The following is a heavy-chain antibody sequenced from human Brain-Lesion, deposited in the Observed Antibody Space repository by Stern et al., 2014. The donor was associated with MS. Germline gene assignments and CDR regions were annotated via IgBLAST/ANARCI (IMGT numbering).Heavy chain of an antibody. CDR1: GFTFSAYD. J-gene: IGHJ6*02. CDR3: ARAHKGDGMDV. V-gene: IGHV3-13*01. CDR2: VGTADAT. Sequence: MQLVQSGGALVQPGGSLRLSCAASGFTFSAYDMHWVRLLPGKGLEWVAAVGTADATYYPGSVRGRFTISRDDAKNSLYLQMNSLRVGDTAVYYCARAHKGDGMDVWGQGTTVTVSS.